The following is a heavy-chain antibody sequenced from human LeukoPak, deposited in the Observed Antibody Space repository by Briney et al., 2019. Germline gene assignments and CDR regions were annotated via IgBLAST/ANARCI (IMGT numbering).Heavy chain of an antibody. CDR1: GGSFSGNN. J-gene: IGHJ4*02. D-gene: IGHD5-24*01. Sequence: PSETLSLTCAVFGGSFSGNNWNWLRQSPRTGLEWIGEINDSGSTNYNPSLRSRITISLDTTKNQFSLKLTSVPAADTAVYYCARGVYTEMSTIMGHFDCWGRGTLVTVSS. V-gene: IGHV4-34*01. CDR3: ARGVYTEMSTIMGHFDC. CDR2: INDSGST.